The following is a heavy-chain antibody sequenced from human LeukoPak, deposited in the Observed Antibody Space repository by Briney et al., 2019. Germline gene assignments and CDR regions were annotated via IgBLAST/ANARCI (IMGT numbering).Heavy chain of an antibody. CDR2: TYYRYKWYN. CDR1: GDSVSSNSAA. V-gene: IGHV6-1*01. J-gene: IGHJ4*02. CDR3: ARDSGGRFGELFASGNFDY. Sequence: SQTLSLTCAISGDSVSSNSAAWNWIRQSPSRGLEGLGRTYYRYKWYNDYALSVKSRITINPDTYKTRFSLQLNSVTPEDTAVYYCARDSGGRFGELFASGNFDYWGPGTLVTVSS. D-gene: IGHD3-10*01.